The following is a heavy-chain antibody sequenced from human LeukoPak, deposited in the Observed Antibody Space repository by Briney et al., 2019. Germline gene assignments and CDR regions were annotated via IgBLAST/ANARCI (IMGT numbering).Heavy chain of an antibody. Sequence: GGSLRLSCAASGFTFSSYWMSWVRQAPGKGLEWVANIKQDGSEKYYVDSVKVRFTISRDNAKNSLYLQMNSLRAEDTAVYYCARVAARNWFDPWGQGTLVTVSS. CDR1: GFTFSSYW. J-gene: IGHJ5*02. D-gene: IGHD6-13*01. V-gene: IGHV3-7*01. CDR2: IKQDGSEK. CDR3: ARVAARNWFDP.